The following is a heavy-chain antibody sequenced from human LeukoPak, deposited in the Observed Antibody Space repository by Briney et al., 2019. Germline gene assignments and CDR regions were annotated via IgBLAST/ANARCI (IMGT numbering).Heavy chain of an antibody. V-gene: IGHV3-53*01. D-gene: IGHD5-24*01. J-gene: IGHJ4*02. CDR1: GFTVSSNY. CDR2: IYSGGST. CDR3: AREATTTRFGY. Sequence: GGSLRLSCAASGFTVSSNYMSWVRQAPGKGLEWVSVIYSGGSTYYAASVKGRFTISRDNSKNTLYLQMNSLRAEDTAVYYCAREATTTRFGYWGQGTLVTVSS.